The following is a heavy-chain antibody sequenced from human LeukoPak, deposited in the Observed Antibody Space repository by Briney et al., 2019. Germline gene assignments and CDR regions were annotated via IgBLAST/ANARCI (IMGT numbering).Heavy chain of an antibody. CDR2: ISSSSSYI. Sequence: GGSLRLSCAASGFTFSSYSMNWVRQAPGKGLEWVSSISSSSSYIYYADSVKGRFTISRDNAKNSLYLQMNSLRAEDTAVYYYARGTYDILTGYSRASYGMDVWGKGTTVTVSS. V-gene: IGHV3-21*01. CDR3: ARGTYDILTGYSRASYGMDV. D-gene: IGHD3-9*01. J-gene: IGHJ6*04. CDR1: GFTFSSYS.